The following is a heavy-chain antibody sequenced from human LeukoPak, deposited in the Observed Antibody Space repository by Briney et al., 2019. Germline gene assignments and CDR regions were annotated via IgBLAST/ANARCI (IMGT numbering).Heavy chain of an antibody. V-gene: IGHV4-34*01. J-gene: IGHJ3*02. D-gene: IGHD5-12*01. CDR1: GGSFSGYY. CDR2: INHSGST. Sequence: SETLSLTCAVYGGSFSGYYWSWIRQPPGKGLEWIGEINHSGSTNYNPSLKSRVTISVDTSKNQFSLKLSSVTAADTAVYYRARLGLRFRGAFDIWGQGTMVTVSS. CDR3: ARLGLRFRGAFDI.